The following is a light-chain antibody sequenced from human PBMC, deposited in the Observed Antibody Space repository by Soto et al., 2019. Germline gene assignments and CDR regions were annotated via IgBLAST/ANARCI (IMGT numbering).Light chain of an antibody. V-gene: IGKV4-1*01. Sequence: DILMTQSPDSLAVSLGDRATINCKSSQSVLYSSDNKNYLACYQQKPGHTPTMLIPWASARESRLPDRFSGSGYGRDFCLTLCSLWAEDGAVYYCRNYFPTTWTFGQGAKVEIK. J-gene: IGKJ1*01. CDR1: QSVLYSSDNKNY. CDR3: RNYFPTTWT. CDR2: WAS.